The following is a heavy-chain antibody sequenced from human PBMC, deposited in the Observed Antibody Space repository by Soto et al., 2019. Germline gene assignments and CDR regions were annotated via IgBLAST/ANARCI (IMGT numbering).Heavy chain of an antibody. D-gene: IGHD3-22*01. V-gene: IGHV4-61*01. Sequence: SETLSLTCTVSGGSVISGSYYCSWIRQPPGKGLEWIGYIYYSGGTNYNPSLKSRVTISVDTSKNQFSLKLSSVTAADTAVYYCARDPLRYYYDSSGYYNPAYWGQGTLVTVSS. J-gene: IGHJ4*02. CDR1: GGSVISGSYY. CDR2: IYYSGGT. CDR3: ARDPLRYYYDSSGYYNPAY.